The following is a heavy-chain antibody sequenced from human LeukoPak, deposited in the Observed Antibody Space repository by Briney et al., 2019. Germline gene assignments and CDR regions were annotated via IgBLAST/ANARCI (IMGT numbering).Heavy chain of an antibody. CDR2: IYYSGST. CDR1: GGSISSGGHY. D-gene: IGHD6-19*01. Sequence: SETLSLTCTVSGGSISSGGHYWSWIRQHPGKGLEWIGHIYYSGSTYYNPSLKSRVTISVNTSKNQFSLKLSSVTAADTAVYYCARDQYSSGWRVAHYWGQGTLVTVSS. CDR3: ARDQYSSGWRVAHY. V-gene: IGHV4-31*03. J-gene: IGHJ4*02.